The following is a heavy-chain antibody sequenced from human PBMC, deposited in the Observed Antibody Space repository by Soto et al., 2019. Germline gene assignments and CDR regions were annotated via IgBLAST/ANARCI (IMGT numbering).Heavy chain of an antibody. CDR1: GFTFSSHW. D-gene: IGHD2-2*01. Sequence: EVQLVESGGDLVQPGGSLRLSCAASGFTFSSHWMHWVRRVPGKGLVWVSHINTDGGITGYADSVKGRFTISRDNAKNTLYLQMNGLRVKDTSVYYCTREAGYCSRTSCYRRAFDSWGKGTMVTVSS. V-gene: IGHV3-74*01. J-gene: IGHJ3*02. CDR3: TREAGYCSRTSCYRRAFDS. CDR2: INTDGGIT.